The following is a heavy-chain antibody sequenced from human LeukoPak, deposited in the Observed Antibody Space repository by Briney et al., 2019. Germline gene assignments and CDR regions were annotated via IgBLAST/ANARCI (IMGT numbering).Heavy chain of an antibody. Sequence: GGSLRLSCAASGFTFSSYSMNWVRQAPGKGLEWVSSISSSSSYIYYADSVKGRFTISRDNAKNSLYLQMNSLRAEDTAVYYCGREDIVVVPAAPDYWGQGTLVTVSS. CDR3: GREDIVVVPAAPDY. V-gene: IGHV3-21*01. CDR2: ISSSSSYI. D-gene: IGHD2-2*01. CDR1: GFTFSSYS. J-gene: IGHJ4*02.